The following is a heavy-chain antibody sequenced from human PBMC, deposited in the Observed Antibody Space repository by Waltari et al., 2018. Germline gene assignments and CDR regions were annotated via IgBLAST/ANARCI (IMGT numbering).Heavy chain of an antibody. CDR3: ARALDCSSTSCSGGDAFDI. V-gene: IGHV1-69*13. CDR1: GGTFSSYA. D-gene: IGHD2-2*01. Sequence: QVQLVQSGAEVKKPGSSVKVSCKAPGGTFSSYAISWVRQAPGQGRGWMGGIVASFGTANYAPKCQGRFTMTADESTSPAYMELSSLGSEDTAVYYCARALDCSSTSCSGGDAFDIWGQGTMVTVSS. CDR2: IVASFGTA. J-gene: IGHJ3*02.